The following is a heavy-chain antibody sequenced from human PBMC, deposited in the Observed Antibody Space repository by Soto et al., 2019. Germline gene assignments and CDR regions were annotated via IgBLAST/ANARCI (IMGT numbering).Heavy chain of an antibody. CDR3: ARAKGSYGGTGIDY. Sequence: QVQLVQSGAEVKKPGSSVKVSCKASGGTFSSYTISWVRQAPGQGLEWMGRIIPILGIANYAQKFQGRVTITADKSTSTAYMELSSLRSEDTAVYYCARAKGSYGGTGIDYWGQGTLVTVSS. CDR2: IIPILGIA. V-gene: IGHV1-69*02. J-gene: IGHJ4*02. CDR1: GGTFSSYT. D-gene: IGHD4-17*01.